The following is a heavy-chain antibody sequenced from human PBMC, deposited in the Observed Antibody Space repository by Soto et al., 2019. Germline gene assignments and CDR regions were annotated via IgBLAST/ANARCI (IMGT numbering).Heavy chain of an antibody. CDR1: GFTVSRNY. V-gene: IGHV3-66*01. J-gene: IGHJ4*02. CDR2: IYADGDT. Sequence: GGSLRLSCVASGFTVSRNYMSWVRQAPGKGLEWVSVIYADGDTYYADSVKGRFTISRDNSKNTLYLQMNSLRPEDTAVYYCARDSSWQFDYWGQGTLVTVSS. CDR3: ARDSSWQFDY. D-gene: IGHD6-13*01.